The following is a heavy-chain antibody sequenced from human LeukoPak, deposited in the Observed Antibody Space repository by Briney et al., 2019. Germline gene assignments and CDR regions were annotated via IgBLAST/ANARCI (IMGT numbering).Heavy chain of an antibody. V-gene: IGHV3-15*01. CDR2: IKSKTDGGTT. D-gene: IGHD2-21*02. Sequence: GGSLRLSCAASGFTLSNAWMSWVRQAPGKGLEWVGRIKSKTDGGTTDYAAPVKGRFTISRDDSKNTLYLQMNSLKTEDTAVYYCTACGGDCLVDYWGQGTLVTVSS. J-gene: IGHJ4*02. CDR3: TACGGDCLVDY. CDR1: GFTLSNAW.